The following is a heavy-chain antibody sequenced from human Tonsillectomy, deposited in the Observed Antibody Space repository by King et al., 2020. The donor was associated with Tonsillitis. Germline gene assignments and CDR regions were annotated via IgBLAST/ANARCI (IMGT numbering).Heavy chain of an antibody. J-gene: IGHJ2*01. CDR1: GFTLSNYG. CDR2: MSYDGTYK. Sequence: VQLVESGGGAVQPGRSLRLSCAASGFTLSNYGMHWVRQAPGKGLEWVAVMSYDGTYKFYSESLKGRLTISRDKSKNTLYLQMHSLRAEDTAVYFCAKEGKAAFLYWYFDLWGRGTLAT. D-gene: IGHD3-3*02. CDR3: AKEGKAAFLYWYFDL. V-gene: IGHV3-30*18.